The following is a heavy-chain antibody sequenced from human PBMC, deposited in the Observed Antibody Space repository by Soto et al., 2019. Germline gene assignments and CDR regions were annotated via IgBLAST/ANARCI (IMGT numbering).Heavy chain of an antibody. CDR3: ARDHGHSSGYYYFDY. CDR2: IIPIFGTA. J-gene: IGHJ4*02. D-gene: IGHD3-22*01. CDR1: GGTFSSYA. Sequence: ASVKVSCKXSGGTFSSYAISWVRQAPGQGLEWMGGIIPIFGTANYAQKFQGRVTITADKSTSTAYMELSSLRSEDTAVYYCARDHGHSSGYYYFDYWGQGTLVTVSS. V-gene: IGHV1-69*06.